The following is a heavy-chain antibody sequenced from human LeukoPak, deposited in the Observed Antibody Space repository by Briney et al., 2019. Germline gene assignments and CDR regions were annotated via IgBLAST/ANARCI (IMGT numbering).Heavy chain of an antibody. CDR1: GFTFRSFA. V-gene: IGHV3-30*03. CDR3: ARDEKPARYDILTGYIYYYYYYGMDV. CDR2: ISHDGTDK. J-gene: IGHJ6*02. Sequence: GGSLRLSCAASGFTFRSFAMHWVRQAPGKGLEWVAIISHDGTDKYYADSVKGRFTISRDNSKNALHLQMNSLRAEDTAVYYCARDEKPARYDILTGYIYYYYYYGMDVWGQGTTVTVSS. D-gene: IGHD3-9*01.